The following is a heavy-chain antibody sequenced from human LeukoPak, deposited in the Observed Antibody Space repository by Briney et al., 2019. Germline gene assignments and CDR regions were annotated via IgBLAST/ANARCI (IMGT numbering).Heavy chain of an antibody. V-gene: IGHV3-11*06. CDR2: ISSSSSYT. Sequence: GGSLRLSCVASGFTFSDYYMSWIRQAPGKGLEWVSYISSSSSYTNYADSVKGRFTISRDNAKNSLYLQMNSLRAEDTAVYYCASGGRYCSSTSCFDYWGQGTLVTVSS. CDR3: ASGGRYCSSTSCFDY. CDR1: GFTFSDYY. D-gene: IGHD2-2*01. J-gene: IGHJ4*02.